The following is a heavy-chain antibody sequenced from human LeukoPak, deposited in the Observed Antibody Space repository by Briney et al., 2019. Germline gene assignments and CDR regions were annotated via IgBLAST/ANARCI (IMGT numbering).Heavy chain of an antibody. Sequence: PGGSLRLSCAASGFTFNTYALSWVRQAPGEGLEWVSAIGHSGGDTYYADSVKGRFTISRDNSKNTLYLQMNSLRAEDTAVYYCAKPWYSSPPLDLWGQGTLVTVSS. CDR3: AKPWYSSPPLDL. CDR2: IGHSGGDT. V-gene: IGHV3-23*01. D-gene: IGHD6-13*01. CDR1: GFTFNTYA. J-gene: IGHJ5*02.